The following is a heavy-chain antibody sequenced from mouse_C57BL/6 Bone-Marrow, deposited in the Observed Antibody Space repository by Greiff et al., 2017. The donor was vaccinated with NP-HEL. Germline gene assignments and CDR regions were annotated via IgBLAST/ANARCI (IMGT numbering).Heavy chain of an antibody. CDR1: GYTFTSYW. Sequence: VQLQQPGAELVRPGTSVKLSCTTSGYTFTSYWMHWVKPRPGQGLEWIGVIDPSASSINYNQTFKGMATLTVDTSSSTAYMQLSSLTSGDSAVYYCARGGLTTGVATDYWGQGTTLTVSS. CDR3: ARGGLTTGVATDY. D-gene: IGHD1-1*01. V-gene: IGHV1-59*01. CDR2: IDPSASSI. J-gene: IGHJ2*01.